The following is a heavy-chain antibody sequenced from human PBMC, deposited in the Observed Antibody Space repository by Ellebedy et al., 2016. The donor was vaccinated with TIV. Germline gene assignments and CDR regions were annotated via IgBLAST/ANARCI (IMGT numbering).Heavy chain of an antibody. Sequence: MPSETLSLPCTVPGGSINSDYWSWFRQPPGKGLEWIGYMSVSGFSNYNPSLKSRVTISMDTSKNQFSLRLTSVTAADTAIYFCARLPRGDIYGYFDYWGQGTLVTVSS. J-gene: IGHJ4*02. CDR1: GGSINSDY. CDR2: MSVSGFS. D-gene: IGHD5-18*01. V-gene: IGHV4-59*01. CDR3: ARLPRGDIYGYFDY.